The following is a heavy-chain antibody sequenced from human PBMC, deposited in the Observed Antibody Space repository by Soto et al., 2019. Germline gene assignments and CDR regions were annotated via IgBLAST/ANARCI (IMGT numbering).Heavy chain of an antibody. Sequence: ASVKVSCKASGYIFISYGLSWVRQAPGQGLEWMGWISTYNGNTNYAQKLQGRVTMTTDTSTNIAYMELRNLRSDDTAVYYCARDRLNPGYFEYWGQGTLVTVSS. D-gene: IGHD6-6*01. CDR1: GYIFISYG. CDR3: ARDRLNPGYFEY. V-gene: IGHV1-18*01. J-gene: IGHJ4*02. CDR2: ISTYNGNT.